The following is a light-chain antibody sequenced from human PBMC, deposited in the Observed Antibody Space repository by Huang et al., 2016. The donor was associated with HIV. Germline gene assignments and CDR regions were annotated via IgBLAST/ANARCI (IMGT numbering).Light chain of an antibody. Sequence: DVVMTQSPLSLPVTLGQPASISCRSSQSLVHRDGSTYLNWFHQRPGQSPRRLIYKVSNRDSGFPDRFSGSGSGTDFTLKISRVEAEDVGVYYCMQGTHWPPYTFGQGTKLEIK. J-gene: IGKJ2*01. CDR3: MQGTHWPPYT. CDR2: KVS. CDR1: QSLVHRDGSTY. V-gene: IGKV2-30*02.